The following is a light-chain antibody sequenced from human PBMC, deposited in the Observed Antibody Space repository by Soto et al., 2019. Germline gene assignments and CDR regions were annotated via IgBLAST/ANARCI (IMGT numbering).Light chain of an antibody. CDR3: SSYTTSSTYV. CDR1: NSDVGRYNH. CDR2: EVG. Sequence: QSVLTQPPSVSGSPGQSVTISCTGTNSDVGRYNHVSWYQQPPGAAPKLMIYEVGNRPSGVPDRFSGSKSGNTASLTISGLQAEDEAAYYCSSYTTSSTYVFGTGTKLTVL. J-gene: IGLJ1*01. V-gene: IGLV2-18*02.